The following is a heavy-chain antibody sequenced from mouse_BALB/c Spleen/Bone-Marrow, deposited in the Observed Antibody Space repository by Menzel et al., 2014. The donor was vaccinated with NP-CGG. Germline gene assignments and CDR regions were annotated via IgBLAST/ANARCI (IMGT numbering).Heavy chain of an antibody. CDR3: ASYRYGWYFDV. Sequence: EVQLQQSGAELVKPGASVKLSCTASGFNIKDTYLHWVKQSPEQGLDWIGRIDPAIFTKYDPKFQGKATITADTSSNTAYLQLSSLTSEDTAVYYCASYRYGWYFDVWGAGTTVTVSS. CDR1: GFNIKDTY. V-gene: IGHV14-3*02. J-gene: IGHJ1*01. D-gene: IGHD2-14*01. CDR2: IDPAIFT.